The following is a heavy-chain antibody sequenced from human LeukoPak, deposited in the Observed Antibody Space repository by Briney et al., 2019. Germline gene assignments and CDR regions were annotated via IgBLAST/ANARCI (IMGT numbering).Heavy chain of an antibody. D-gene: IGHD4-23*01. CDR2: INLNSGGT. CDR1: GYTFTDYY. CDR3: ARIYGSNGGAFDI. J-gene: IGHJ3*02. V-gene: IGHV1-2*02. Sequence: ASVKVSCKASGYTFTDYYMHWVRQAPGQGLEWMGWINLNSGGTNYAQKFQGRVTMTRDTSISTAYMEMSRLRSDDTTVYYCARIYGSNGGAFDIWGQGTMVTVSS.